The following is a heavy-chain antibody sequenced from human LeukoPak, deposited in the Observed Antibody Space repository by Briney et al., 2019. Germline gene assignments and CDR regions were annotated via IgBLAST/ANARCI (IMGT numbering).Heavy chain of an antibody. V-gene: IGHV4-59*01. CDR3: ARGSRVVTAFGVDY. J-gene: IGHJ4*02. CDR1: GASISSYY. Sequence: SETLSLTCTVSGASISSYYWSWIRQPPGKGLKWIGYIFYSGSSNYNPSLKSRVTISVDTSKNQFSLQLSSVTAADTAVYYCARGSRVVTAFGVDYWGQGTLVTVSS. CDR2: IFYSGSS. D-gene: IGHD2-21*02.